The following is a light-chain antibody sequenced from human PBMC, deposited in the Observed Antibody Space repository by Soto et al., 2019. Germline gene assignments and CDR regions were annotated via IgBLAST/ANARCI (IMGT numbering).Light chain of an antibody. CDR2: AAS. CDR1: QGISSY. V-gene: IGKV1-9*01. J-gene: IGKJ4*01. CDR3: QQLNSYPT. Sequence: DIQLTQSPSFLSASVGDRVTITCRASQGISSYLAWYQQKPGKAPKLLIYAASTLQSGVPSRFSGSGSGTEFTLTISSLQPDDFATYYCQQLNSYPTFGGGTKVEIK.